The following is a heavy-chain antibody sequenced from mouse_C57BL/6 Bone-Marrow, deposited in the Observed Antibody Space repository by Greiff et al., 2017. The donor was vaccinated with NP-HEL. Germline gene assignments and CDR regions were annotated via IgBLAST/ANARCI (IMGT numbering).Heavy chain of an antibody. CDR2: IYPGDGDT. V-gene: IGHV1-82*01. J-gene: IGHJ2*01. CDR3: ARSDYYGSRYFDY. CDR1: GYAFSSSW. Sequence: VKLVESGPELVKPGASVKISCKASGYAFSSSWMNWVKQRPGKGLEWIGRIYPGDGDTNYNGKFKGKATLTEDKSSSTAYMQLSSLTSEDSAVYFCARSDYYGSRYFDYWGQGTTLTVSS. D-gene: IGHD1-1*01.